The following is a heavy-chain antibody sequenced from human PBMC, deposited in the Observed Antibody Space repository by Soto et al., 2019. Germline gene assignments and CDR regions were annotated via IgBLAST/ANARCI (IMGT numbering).Heavy chain of an antibody. Sequence: GGSLRLSCAASGFTFSSYAMHWVRQAPGKGLEWVAVISYDGSNKYYADSVKGRFTISRDNSKNTLYLQMNSLRAEDTAVYYCARTMIVVVINNWFEPWGQGTLVTVSS. V-gene: IGHV3-30-3*01. CDR2: ISYDGSNK. CDR1: GFTFSSYA. CDR3: ARTMIVVVINNWFEP. J-gene: IGHJ5*02. D-gene: IGHD3-22*01.